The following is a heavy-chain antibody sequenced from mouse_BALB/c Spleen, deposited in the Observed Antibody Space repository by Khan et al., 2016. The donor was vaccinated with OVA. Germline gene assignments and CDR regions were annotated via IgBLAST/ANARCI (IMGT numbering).Heavy chain of an antibody. V-gene: IGHV1-9*01. CDR1: GYTFSNYW. D-gene: IGHD2-12*01. CDR3: AGGAATTYGMDY. Sequence: VQLQESGAELMKPGASVKISCKTTGYTFSNYWIEWIKQRPGHGLEWIGEILPGRGNINYNEKFKGKATCNADTFSNIANMQLHSLTPDESAVYYSAGGAATTYGMDYLGPVTSVTISS. CDR2: ILPGRGNI. J-gene: IGHJ4*01.